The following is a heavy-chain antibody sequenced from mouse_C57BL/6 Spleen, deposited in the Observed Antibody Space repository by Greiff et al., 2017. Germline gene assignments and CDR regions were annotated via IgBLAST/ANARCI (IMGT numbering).Heavy chain of an antibody. D-gene: IGHD1-1*01. CDR2: ISGGGGNT. CDR3: ARRYYYGSSYEYVYVDD. J-gene: IGHJ2*01. Sequence: EVQLMESGGGLVKPGGSLKLSCAASGFTFSSYTMSWVRQTPEKRLEWVATISGGGGNTYYPDSVKGRFPISRDNAKNTLYLQMSSLRSEDTSLYYCARRYYYGSSYEYVYVDDWGQGTTLTVSS. V-gene: IGHV5-9*01. CDR1: GFTFSSYT.